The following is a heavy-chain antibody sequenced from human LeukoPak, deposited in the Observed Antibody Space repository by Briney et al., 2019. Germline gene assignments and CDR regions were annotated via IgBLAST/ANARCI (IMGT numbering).Heavy chain of an antibody. V-gene: IGHV3-7*01. D-gene: IGHD2-2*02. J-gene: IGHJ6*02. CDR2: IKQDGSEK. CDR1: GFTFSSYW. CDR3: AKYCTSTSCYIYYGMDV. Sequence: GGSLRLSCAASGFTFSSYWMSWVRQAPGKGLEWVANIKQDGSEKYYVDSVKGRFTISRDNAKNSLYLQMNSLRAEDTAVYYCAKYCTSTSCYIYYGMDVWGQGTTVTVSS.